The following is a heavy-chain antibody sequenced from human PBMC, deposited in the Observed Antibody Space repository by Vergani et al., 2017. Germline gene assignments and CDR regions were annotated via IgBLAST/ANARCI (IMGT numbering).Heavy chain of an antibody. Sequence: QVQLVESGGGLVKPGGSLRLSCAASGFTFSDYYMSWIRQDPGKGLEWVSYISSSSSYTNYADSVKGRFTISRDNAKNSLYLQMNSLRAEDTAVYYCARDHGYSSSWSIYYYYGMDVWGQGTTVTVSS. CDR2: ISSSSSYT. V-gene: IGHV3-11*06. J-gene: IGHJ6*02. CDR3: ARDHGYSSSWSIYYYYGMDV. D-gene: IGHD6-13*01. CDR1: GFTFSDYY.